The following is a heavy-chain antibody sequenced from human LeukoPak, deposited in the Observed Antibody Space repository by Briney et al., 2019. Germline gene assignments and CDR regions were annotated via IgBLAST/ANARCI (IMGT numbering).Heavy chain of an antibody. V-gene: IGHV3-30*02. J-gene: IGHJ4*02. Sequence: PGGSLRLSCAASGFTFSSYGMHWVRQAPGKGLEWVAFIRYDGSNKYYADSVKGRFTISRDNSKNTLYLQMNSLRAEDTAVYYCGYGRGDPVDYWGQGTLVTVSS. CDR3: GYGRGDPVDY. CDR2: IRYDGSNK. CDR1: GFTFSSYG. D-gene: IGHD2-21*02.